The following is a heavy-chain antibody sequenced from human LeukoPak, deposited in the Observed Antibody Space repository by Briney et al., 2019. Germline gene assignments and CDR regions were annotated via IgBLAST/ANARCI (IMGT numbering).Heavy chain of an antibody. Sequence: SETLSLTCTVSGGSISSSSYYWGWIRQPSGKGLERIGSIYYSGSTYYNPSLKSRVTISVDTSKNQFSLKLSSVTAADTAVYYCARLSGSYYYDSSGYTFDYWGQGTLVTVSS. CDR2: IYYSGST. J-gene: IGHJ4*02. D-gene: IGHD3-22*01. CDR1: GGSISSSSYY. V-gene: IGHV4-39*01. CDR3: ARLSGSYYYDSSGYTFDY.